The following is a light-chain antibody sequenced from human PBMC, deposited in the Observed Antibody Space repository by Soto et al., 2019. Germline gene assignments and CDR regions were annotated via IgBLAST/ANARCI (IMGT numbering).Light chain of an antibody. CDR1: KNDIGVYDF. Sequence: QSALTQPPSASGSPGQSVTISCTGTKNDIGVYDFVSWYQHHPGKAPRLIIYEVVQRPSGVPDRFSGSKSGNTDSLTVSGLQAADEADYFCKSYAGSNTYVFGSGTKVTVL. CDR3: KSYAGSNTYV. V-gene: IGLV2-8*01. J-gene: IGLJ1*01. CDR2: EVV.